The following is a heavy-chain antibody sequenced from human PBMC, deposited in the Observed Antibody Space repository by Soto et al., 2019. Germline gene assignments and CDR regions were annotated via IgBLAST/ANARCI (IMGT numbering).Heavy chain of an antibody. Sequence: EVQLLESGGGLVQPGGSLRLSCAASGFTFSSQTMSWVRQVPGKGLEWVSVISSSGSTSYTDSVEGRFTISKDSSKNTLYLQLNSLRVEDTAVYYCAKGARDVDYWGQGTLVTVSS. CDR1: GFTFSSQT. D-gene: IGHD5-12*01. J-gene: IGHJ4*02. CDR3: AKGARDVDY. V-gene: IGHV3-23*01. CDR2: ISSSGST.